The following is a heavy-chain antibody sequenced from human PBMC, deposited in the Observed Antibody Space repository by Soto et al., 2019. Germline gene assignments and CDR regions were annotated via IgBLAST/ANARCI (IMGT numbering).Heavy chain of an antibody. J-gene: IGHJ2*01. V-gene: IGHV4-61*01. CDR3: ARHAVSMASQQYYDF. Sequence: SETLSLTCTVSGDSVRSRQSYWTWIRQPPGKEMEWIGYVYYTGPTYYNPSLKRRVTISVDTSNNECSLNLAYVTAADTTVYSCARHAVSMASQQYYDFWGSGTLVTVAS. CDR2: VYYTGPT. D-gene: IGHD6-13*01. CDR1: GDSVRSRQSY.